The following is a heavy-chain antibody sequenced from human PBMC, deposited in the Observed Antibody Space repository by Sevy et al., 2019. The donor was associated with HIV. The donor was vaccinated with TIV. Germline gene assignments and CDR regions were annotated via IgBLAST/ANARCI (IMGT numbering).Heavy chain of an antibody. J-gene: IGHJ4*02. V-gene: IGHV3-23*01. CDR3: ANQFYCSSTSCYDPFDY. CDR1: GFTFSSYA. CDR2: ISGSGGST. Sequence: GGSLRLSCAASGFTFSSYAMSWVRQAPGKGLEWVSAISGSGGSTYYADSVKGRFTISRDNSKNTLYLQMNSLRAEDTAVYYCANQFYCSSTSCYDPFDYWGQGTLVTASS. D-gene: IGHD2-2*01.